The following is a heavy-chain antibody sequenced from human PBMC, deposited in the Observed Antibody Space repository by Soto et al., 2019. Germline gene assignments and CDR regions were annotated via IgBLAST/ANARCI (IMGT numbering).Heavy chain of an antibody. J-gene: IGHJ4*02. V-gene: IGHV4-59*01. CDR3: ARGTRNFDY. CDR2: IYYSGST. Sequence: SETLSLTCTVSGGSISSYYWSWIRQPPGKGLEWIGYIYYSGSTNYNPSLKSRVTISVDTSKNQFSLKLSSVTAADTAVYYCARGTRNFDYWGQGTLVTVSS. CDR1: GGSISSYY. D-gene: IGHD1-1*01.